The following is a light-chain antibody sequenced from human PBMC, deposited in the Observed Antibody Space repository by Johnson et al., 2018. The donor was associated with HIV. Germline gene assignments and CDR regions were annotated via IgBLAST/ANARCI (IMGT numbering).Light chain of an antibody. CDR2: ENN. CDR3: GTWDSSLRGGV. J-gene: IGLJ1*01. V-gene: IGLV1-51*02. CDR1: SSNIGNNY. Sequence: QPVLTQPPSVSAAPRQKVTISCSGSSSNIGNNYVSWYQQLPGTAPKLLIYENNKRPSGIPDRFSGSKSGTSATLGIAGLQTGDEADYYCGTWDSSLRGGVFGTGTKVTVL.